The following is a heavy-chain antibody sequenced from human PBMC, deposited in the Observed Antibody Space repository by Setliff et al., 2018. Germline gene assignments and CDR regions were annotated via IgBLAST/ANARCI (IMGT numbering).Heavy chain of an antibody. J-gene: IGHJ5*02. CDR1: GGSISSSSNY. CDR3: ARHVPGYTGRGSTINWFDP. D-gene: IGHD6-13*01. CDR2: IYYSGST. Sequence: KTSETLSLTCTVSGGSISSSSNYWGWIRQPPGKGLEWIGSIYYSGSTYYNPSLKSRVTISVDTSKNQFSLKVSSVTAADTAVYYCARHVPGYTGRGSTINWFDPWGQGTLVTSPQ. V-gene: IGHV4-39*01.